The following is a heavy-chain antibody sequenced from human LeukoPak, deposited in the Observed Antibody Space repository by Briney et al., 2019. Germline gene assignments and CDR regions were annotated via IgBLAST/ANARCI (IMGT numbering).Heavy chain of an antibody. J-gene: IGHJ4*02. V-gene: IGHV4-59*01. CDR1: GGSISSYY. CDR3: ASLRSGYTYYFDY. D-gene: IGHD5-12*01. Sequence: PSETLSLTCTVSGGSISSYYWSWIRQPPGKGLEWIGYIYYSGSTYYNPSLKSRVTISVDTSKNQFSLKLSSVTAADTAVYYCASLRSGYTYYFDYWGQGTLVTVSS. CDR2: IYYSGST.